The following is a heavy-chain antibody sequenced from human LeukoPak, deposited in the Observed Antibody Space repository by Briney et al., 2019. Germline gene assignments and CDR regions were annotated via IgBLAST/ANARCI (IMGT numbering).Heavy chain of an antibody. D-gene: IGHD4-23*01. CDR3: ARATYGGNFLDEVFDA. J-gene: IGHJ3*01. Sequence: GGSLRLSCAASGFTVSSNHMNWVRQAPGKGLEWVAVIWHDGTKNYYGDSVKGRFTISRDNSKNMVYLQMNSLRAEDTAVYYCARATYGGNFLDEVFDAWGQGTMVTVSS. CDR1: GFTVSSNH. V-gene: IGHV3-33*08. CDR2: IWHDGTKN.